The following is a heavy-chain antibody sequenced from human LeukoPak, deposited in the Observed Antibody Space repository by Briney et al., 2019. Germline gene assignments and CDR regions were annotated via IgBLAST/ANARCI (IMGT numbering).Heavy chain of an antibody. J-gene: IGHJ4*02. CDR2: ISYDGSDK. CDR1: GFTFSSYG. V-gene: IGHV3-30*18. Sequence: PGRSLRLSCAASGFTFSSYGMHWARQAPGKGLEWVALISYDGSDKDYADSVKGRFTISRDNSKNTLYLQMNSLRAEDTAVYYCAKIYGSGSLWYYFDYWGQGTLVTVSS. D-gene: IGHD3-10*01. CDR3: AKIYGSGSLWYYFDY.